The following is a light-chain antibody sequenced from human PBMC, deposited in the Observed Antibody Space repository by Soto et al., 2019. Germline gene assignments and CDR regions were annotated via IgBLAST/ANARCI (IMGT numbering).Light chain of an antibody. Sequence: EIVMTQSPATLSVSPGERATLSCRASQSVSSNLAWYQQKPGQAPRLLIYGASTRATGIPARFSGSGSGTEFTLTISSLQAEDFVVYYCQQYNSWPMTFGQGTKVEIK. CDR2: GAS. CDR1: QSVSSN. V-gene: IGKV3-15*01. CDR3: QQYNSWPMT. J-gene: IGKJ1*01.